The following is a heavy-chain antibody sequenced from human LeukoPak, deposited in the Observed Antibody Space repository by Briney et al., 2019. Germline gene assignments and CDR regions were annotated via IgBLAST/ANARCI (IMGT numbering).Heavy chain of an antibody. CDR2: IYTSGST. D-gene: IGHD4-17*01. CDR3: ARLRGASDDYGNYYYYYMDV. Sequence: SETLSLTCTVSGGSISSYYWSWIRQPAGKGLEWIGRIYTSGSTNYNPSLKSRVTMSVDTSKNQFSLKLSSVTAADTAVYYCARLRGASDDYGNYYYYYMDVWGKGTTVTISS. CDR1: GGSISSYY. J-gene: IGHJ6*03. V-gene: IGHV4-4*07.